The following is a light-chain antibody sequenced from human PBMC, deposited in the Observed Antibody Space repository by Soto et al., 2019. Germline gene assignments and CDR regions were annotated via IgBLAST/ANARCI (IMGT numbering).Light chain of an antibody. CDR3: SSYAGSNNV. J-gene: IGLJ1*01. CDR2: EVS. V-gene: IGLV2-8*01. CDR1: SSDVGGYNY. Sequence: QSVLTQPPSASGSPGQSVTISCTGTSSDVGGYNYVSWYQQHPGKAPKLMIYEVSKRPSGVPDRFSGSKSGSTASLTVSGLQAEDEADYYCSSYAGSNNVFGTGTKVTVL.